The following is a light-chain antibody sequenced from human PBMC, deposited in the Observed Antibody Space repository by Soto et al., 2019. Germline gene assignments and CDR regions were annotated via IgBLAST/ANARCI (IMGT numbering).Light chain of an antibody. CDR1: RSVVGGYNY. Sequence: QSVLTQPRSVSGSLGQSVTISCAGTRSVVGGYNYVSWYQQPPGTAPKLMIYEVSKRPSGVPDRFSGSKSGNTASLTISGLQAEDEADYYRSSYTSSSTYVFGTGTKVTV. V-gene: IGLV2-18*02. J-gene: IGLJ1*01. CDR3: SSYTSSSTYV. CDR2: EVS.